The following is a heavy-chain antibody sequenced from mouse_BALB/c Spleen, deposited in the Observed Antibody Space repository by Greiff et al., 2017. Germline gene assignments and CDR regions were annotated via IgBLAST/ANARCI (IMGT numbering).Heavy chain of an antibody. J-gene: IGHJ4*01. CDR2: ISYSGST. D-gene: IGHD1-1*01. CDR1: GYSITSDYA. Sequence: VQLKESGPGLVKPSQSLSLTCTVTGYSITSDYAWNWIRQFPGNKLEWMGYISYSGSTSYNPSLKSRISITRDTSKNQFFLQLNSVTTEDTATYYCAREKIYYYGSSYEEDAMDYWGQGTSVTVSS. CDR3: AREKIYYYGSSYEEDAMDY. V-gene: IGHV3-2*02.